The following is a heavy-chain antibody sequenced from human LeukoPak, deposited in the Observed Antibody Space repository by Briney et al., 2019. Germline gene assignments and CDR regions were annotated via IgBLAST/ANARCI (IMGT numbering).Heavy chain of an antibody. J-gene: IGHJ3*02. D-gene: IGHD1-26*01. V-gene: IGHV1-3*01. CDR3: AREFLVGATWPFDI. CDR1: GYTFTSYA. Sequence: ASVKVSCKASGYTFTSYAMHWVRQAPGQRLEWMGWINAGNGNTKYPQKFQGRVTITRDTSTSTAYMELRSLRSDDTAVYYCAREFLVGATWPFDIWGQGTMVTVSS. CDR2: INAGNGNT.